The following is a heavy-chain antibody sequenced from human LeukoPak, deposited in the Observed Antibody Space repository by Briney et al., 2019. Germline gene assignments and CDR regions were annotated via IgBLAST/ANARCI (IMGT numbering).Heavy chain of an antibody. CDR2: ISYDGSKK. CDR3: ARDFSYSPNALDY. CDR1: GFTFSSYA. J-gene: IGHJ4*02. V-gene: IGHV3-30-3*01. D-gene: IGHD5-18*01. Sequence: GGSLRLSCACSGFTFSSYAMHWVRQAPGKGLEWVAVISYDGSKKYYADSVKGRFTISRDNSKNTLYLQMNSLRAEDTTVYYCARDFSYSPNALDYWGQGTLVTVSS.